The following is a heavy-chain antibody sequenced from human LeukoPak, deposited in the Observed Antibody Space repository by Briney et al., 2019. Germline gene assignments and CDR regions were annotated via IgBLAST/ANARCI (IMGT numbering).Heavy chain of an antibody. CDR2: ISNSAAST. CDR3: AKDLLRFLEWSGIDY. D-gene: IGHD3-3*01. Sequence: PGGSLRLSCAASGFTFSSYAMNWVRQAQGKGLEWVSGISNSAASTYYADSVKGRFTISRDNSKNTLYLQMNSLRAEDTAVYYCAKDLLRFLEWSGIDYWGQGTLVTVSS. CDR1: GFTFSSYA. J-gene: IGHJ4*02. V-gene: IGHV3-23*01.